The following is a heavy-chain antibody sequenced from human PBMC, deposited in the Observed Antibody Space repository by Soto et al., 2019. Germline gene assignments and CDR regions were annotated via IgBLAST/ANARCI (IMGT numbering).Heavy chain of an antibody. D-gene: IGHD6-19*01. CDR3: ARHDHEKIVVAGIYWFDS. V-gene: IGHV4-59*08. CDR1: GGSISSYY. CDR2: IYYSGST. J-gene: IGHJ5*01. Sequence: SATLYITCTVSGGSISSYYWSWIRQSPGKGLEWIGYIYYSGSTNYNPSLKSRVTISVDTSRNQFSLNLNSVTAADTAIYYCARHDHEKIVVAGIYWFDSWGQGTLVTVSS.